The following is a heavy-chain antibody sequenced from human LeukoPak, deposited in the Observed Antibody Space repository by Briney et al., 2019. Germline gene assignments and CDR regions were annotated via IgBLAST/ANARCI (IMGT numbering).Heavy chain of an antibody. CDR3: ARERGGSWYFFVD. CDR2: ISSSGSTI. Sequence: PGGSLRLSCAASGFTFSSYEMNWVRQAPGKGLEWVSYISSSGSTIYYADSVKGRFTISRDNAKNSLYLQMNSLRAEDTAVYYCARERGGSWYFFVDRGQGTLVTVSS. J-gene: IGHJ4*02. D-gene: IGHD6-13*01. CDR1: GFTFSSYE. V-gene: IGHV3-48*03.